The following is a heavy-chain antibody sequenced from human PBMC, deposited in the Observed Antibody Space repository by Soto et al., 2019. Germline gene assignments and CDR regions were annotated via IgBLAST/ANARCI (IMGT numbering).Heavy chain of an antibody. CDR3: ARAHEFGANSDAYDI. CDR2: ILPIFGNA. V-gene: IGHV1-69*04. D-gene: IGHD2-21*01. J-gene: IGHJ3*02. CDR1: GGSFSTSS. Sequence: QVLLVQSGAEMKKPGSSVRVSCKASGGSFSTSSINWVRQAPGQRPEWMANILPIFGNADYAQKFQGRLTLTADTSTNTAYMELRSLLSQETGVYYCARAHEFGANSDAYDIWGQGTVGTVSS.